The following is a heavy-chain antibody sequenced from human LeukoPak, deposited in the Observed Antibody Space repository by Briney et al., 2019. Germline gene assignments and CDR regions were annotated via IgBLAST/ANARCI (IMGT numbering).Heavy chain of an antibody. CDR3: ARVPAAAGNNDYFDY. V-gene: IGHV4-31*03. D-gene: IGHD6-13*01. J-gene: IGHJ4*02. CDR2: IYYSGST. CDR1: GGSISSGGYY. Sequence: PSETLSLTCTVSGGSISSGGYYWSWIRQHPGKGLEWIGYIYYSGSTYYNPSLKSRVTISVDTSKNQFSLKLSSVTAADTAVYYCARVPAAAGNNDYFDYWGQGTLVTVSS.